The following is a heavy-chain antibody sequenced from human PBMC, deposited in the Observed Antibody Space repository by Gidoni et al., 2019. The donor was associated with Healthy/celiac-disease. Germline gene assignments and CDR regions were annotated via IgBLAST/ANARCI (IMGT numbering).Heavy chain of an antibody. J-gene: IGHJ6*02. V-gene: IGHV1-69*04. CDR1: GGTFSSYA. Sequence: QVQLVQSGAEVKKPGSSVKVSCKASGGTFSSYAISWVRQAPGQGLEWMGRIIPILGIANYAQKFQGRVTITADKSTSTAYMELSSLRSEDTAVYYCARARMVYAIGGYGMDVWGQGTTVTVSS. CDR3: ARARMVYAIGGYGMDV. CDR2: IIPILGIA. D-gene: IGHD2-8*01.